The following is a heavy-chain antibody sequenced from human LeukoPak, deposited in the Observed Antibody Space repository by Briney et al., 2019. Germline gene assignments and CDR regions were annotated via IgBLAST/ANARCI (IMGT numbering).Heavy chain of an antibody. CDR3: ARGGHNGPIWSGYYTGFDP. CDR1: GGSISSYY. J-gene: IGHJ5*02. V-gene: IGHV4-4*07. D-gene: IGHD3-3*01. Sequence: PSETLSLTCTVSGGSISSYYWSWIRQPAGKGLEWLGRIYTSGSTNYNPSLKSRVTMSVDTSKNQFSLKLSSVTAADTAVYYCARGGHNGPIWSGYYTGFDPWGQGTLVTVSS. CDR2: IYTSGST.